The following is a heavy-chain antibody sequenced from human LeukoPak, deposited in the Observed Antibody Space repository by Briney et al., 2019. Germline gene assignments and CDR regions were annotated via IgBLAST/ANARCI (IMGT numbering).Heavy chain of an antibody. CDR2: IKEDGGEI. CDR3: AKDRGYSTFDY. CDR1: AFTFSTSW. D-gene: IGHD4-23*01. J-gene: IGHJ4*02. V-gene: IGHV3-7*01. Sequence: GRSLRLSCAASAFTFSTSWMSWVRQAPGKGLEWVANIKEDGGEINYVDSVKGRFTISRDNAHNSLFLHMSSLRVEDTAIYYCAKDRGYSTFDYWGQGTLVTVSS.